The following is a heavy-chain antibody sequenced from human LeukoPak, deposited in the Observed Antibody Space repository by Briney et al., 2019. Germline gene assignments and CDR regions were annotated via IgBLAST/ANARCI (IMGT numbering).Heavy chain of an antibody. CDR2: IYSGGST. CDR1: GFTVSSNY. V-gene: IGHV3-53*01. CDR3: ARDHTTAAGSFDY. J-gene: IGHJ4*02. Sequence: GGSPRLSCAASGFTVSSNYMSWVRQAPGKGLEWVSVIYSGGSTYYADSVKGRFTISRDNSKNTLYLQMNSLRAEDTAVYYCARDHTTAAGSFDYWGQGTLVTVSS. D-gene: IGHD6-13*01.